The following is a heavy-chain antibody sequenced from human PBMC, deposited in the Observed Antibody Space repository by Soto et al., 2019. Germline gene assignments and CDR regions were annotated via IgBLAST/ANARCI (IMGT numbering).Heavy chain of an antibody. J-gene: IGHJ4*02. Sequence: PGGSLRLSCAASGFTFSSYAMGWVRQAPGRGLEWVSVISESGGGTYYADSVKGRFTISRDNSRDTLYLQMNSLRVEDTAVYYCSKGYAFGGPGTLVTVSS. CDR1: GFTFSSYA. CDR2: ISESGGGT. V-gene: IGHV3-23*01. D-gene: IGHD2-2*01. CDR3: SKGYAF.